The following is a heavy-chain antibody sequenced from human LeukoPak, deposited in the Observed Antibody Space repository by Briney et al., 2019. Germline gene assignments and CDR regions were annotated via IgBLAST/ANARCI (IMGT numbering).Heavy chain of an antibody. J-gene: IGHJ4*02. CDR1: GFTFISYW. CDR2: IKQDGSEK. D-gene: IGHD6-13*01. CDR3: ARGSGSSWYFYFDY. Sequence: GGSLRLSCAASGFTFISYWMSWVRQAPGKGLEWVANIKQDGSEKYYVDSAKGRFTISRDNAKNSVYLQMNSLRAEDTALYYCARGSGSSWYFYFDYWGQGTLVTVSS. V-gene: IGHV3-7*03.